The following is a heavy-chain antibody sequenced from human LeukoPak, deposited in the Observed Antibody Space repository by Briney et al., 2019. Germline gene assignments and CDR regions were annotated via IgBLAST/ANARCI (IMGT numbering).Heavy chain of an antibody. CDR3: ARDQPIGYNYGYPFDN. V-gene: IGHV3-11*04. CDR2: ISSSGSTI. D-gene: IGHD5-18*01. J-gene: IGHJ4*02. CDR1: GFTFSDYY. Sequence: GGSLRLSCAASGFTFSDYYMSWIRQARGKGLEWVSYISSSGSTIYYADSVKGRFTISRDNAKNSLYLQMNNLRVEDTAVYYCARDQPIGYNYGYPFDNWGQGTLVTVSS.